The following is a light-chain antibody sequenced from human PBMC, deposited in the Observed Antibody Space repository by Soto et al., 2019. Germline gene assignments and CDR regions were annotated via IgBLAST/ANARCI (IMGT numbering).Light chain of an antibody. CDR3: SSYTSSSTRV. CDR1: SSDVGGYNY. Sequence: QSALTQPASVSGSPGQSITISCTGTSSDVGGYNYVSWYQHHPGKAPKLTIYDVSNRPSGVSNRFSGSKSGNTASLTISGLQAEDEADYYCSSYTSSSTRVFGTGTKVTVL. V-gene: IGLV2-14*03. CDR2: DVS. J-gene: IGLJ1*01.